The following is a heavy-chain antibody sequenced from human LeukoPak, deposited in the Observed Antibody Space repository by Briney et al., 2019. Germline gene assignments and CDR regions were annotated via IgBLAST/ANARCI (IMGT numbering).Heavy chain of an antibody. V-gene: IGHV3-15*01. Sequence: GGSLRLSCAASGFTFSNAWMSWVRQAPGKGLEWVGRIKSKTDGGTTDYAAPVKGRFTISRDNAKNSLYLQMNSLRAEDTAVYYCARDVLTFYYGSGRPRRWFDPWGQGTLVTASS. CDR1: GFTFSNAW. CDR2: IKSKTDGGTT. D-gene: IGHD3-10*01. J-gene: IGHJ5*02. CDR3: ARDVLTFYYGSGRPRRWFDP.